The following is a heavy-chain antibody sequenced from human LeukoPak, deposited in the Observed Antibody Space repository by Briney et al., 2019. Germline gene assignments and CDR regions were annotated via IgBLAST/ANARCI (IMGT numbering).Heavy chain of an antibody. D-gene: IGHD6-19*01. CDR3: ARYLGHSSGSKRGFDY. J-gene: IGHJ4*02. Sequence: ASVKVSCKTSGYTFSTYGISWVRQAPGQGLEWLGWISGRNGNANYIQEFQGRVTMTTGTSTTTAYMELRSLTSDDTAVYFCARYLGHSSGSKRGFDYWGQGTLVIVSS. CDR1: GYTFSTYG. CDR2: ISGRNGNA. V-gene: IGHV1-18*01.